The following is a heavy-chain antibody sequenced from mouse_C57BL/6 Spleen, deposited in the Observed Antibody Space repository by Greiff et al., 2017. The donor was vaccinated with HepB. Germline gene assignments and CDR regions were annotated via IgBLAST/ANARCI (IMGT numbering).Heavy chain of an antibody. CDR3: ARGGYVRLYAMDY. V-gene: IGHV1-50*01. CDR2: IDPSDSYT. D-gene: IGHD2-14*01. Sequence: QVQLQQPGAELVKPGASVKLSCKASGYTFTSYWMQWVKQRPGQGLEWIGEIDPSDSYTNYNQKFKGKATLTVDTSSSTAYMQLSSLTSEDSAVYYCARGGYVRLYAMDYWGQGTSVTVSS. CDR1: GYTFTSYW. J-gene: IGHJ4*01.